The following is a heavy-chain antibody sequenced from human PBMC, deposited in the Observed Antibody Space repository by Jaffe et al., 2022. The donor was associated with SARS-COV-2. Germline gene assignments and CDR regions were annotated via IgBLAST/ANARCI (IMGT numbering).Heavy chain of an antibody. CDR3: ARDEVRFLEWSGRLGYYYYGMDV. CDR1: GFTFSSYE. J-gene: IGHJ6*02. CDR2: ISSSGSTI. Sequence: EVQLVESGGGLVQPGGSLRLSCAASGFTFSSYEMNWVRQAPGKGLEWVSYISSSGSTIYYADSVKGRFTISRDNAKNSLYLQMNSLRAEDTAVYYCARDEVRFLEWSGRLGYYYYGMDVWGQGTTVTVSS. D-gene: IGHD3-3*01. V-gene: IGHV3-48*03.